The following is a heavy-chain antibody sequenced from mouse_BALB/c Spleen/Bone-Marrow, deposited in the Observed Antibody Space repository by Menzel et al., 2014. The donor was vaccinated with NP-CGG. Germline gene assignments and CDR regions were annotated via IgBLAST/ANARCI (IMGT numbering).Heavy chain of an antibody. CDR2: ILPGSGST. CDR1: GYTFSSYW. Sequence: VQLQQSGAELMKPGASVKISCKTTGYTFSSYWIEWVKQRPGHGLEWIGEILPGSGSTNYNEKFKGKATFTADTSSNTAYMQLSSLTSEDSAVYYCARGIDYYAMDYWGQGTSVTVSS. V-gene: IGHV1-9*01. J-gene: IGHJ4*01. CDR3: ARGIDYYAMDY.